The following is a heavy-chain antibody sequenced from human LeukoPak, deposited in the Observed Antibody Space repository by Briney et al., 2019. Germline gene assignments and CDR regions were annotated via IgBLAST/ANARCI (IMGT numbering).Heavy chain of an antibody. D-gene: IGHD1-14*01. V-gene: IGHV1-24*01. CDR1: GYTLTELS. J-gene: IGHJ5*02. Sequence: ASVKVSCKVSGYTLTELSMHWVRQAPGKGLEWMGGFDPEDGETIYAQKFQGRVTMTEDTSTDTAYMELSSLRSEDTPVYYCATEVYTAPRAWFDPWGQGTLVTVSS. CDR2: FDPEDGET. CDR3: ATEVYTAPRAWFDP.